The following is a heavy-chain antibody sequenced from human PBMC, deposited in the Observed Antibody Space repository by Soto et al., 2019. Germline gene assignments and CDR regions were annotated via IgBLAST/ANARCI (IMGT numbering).Heavy chain of an antibody. CDR2: FRAGADDGTT. D-gene: IGHD3-10*01. V-gene: IGHV3-23*01. CDR1: GFTFSSYS. Sequence: GGSLRLSSAASGFTFSSYSMSWIRQAPGKGLEWVSGFRAGADDGTTYYADSVKGRFTISRDISKNTLVLQMNSLRAEDTAIYYWAQRVKSGPGSQYFDSWGQGTLVTVSS. CDR3: AQRVKSGPGSQYFDS. J-gene: IGHJ4*02.